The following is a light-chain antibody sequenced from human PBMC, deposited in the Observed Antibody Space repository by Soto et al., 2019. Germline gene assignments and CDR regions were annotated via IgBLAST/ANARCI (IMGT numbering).Light chain of an antibody. CDR2: DAS. V-gene: IGKV3-11*01. Sequence: EIVLTQSPATLSLSPGERATLSCRASQSVSTYLAWSQQRPGQTPRLLIYDASNRATGIPARFCGSGSGTDFTLTISSLEAEDFAVYYCQQRTYWPMAFGQGTQLEIK. CDR1: QSVSTY. CDR3: QQRTYWPMA. J-gene: IGKJ5*01.